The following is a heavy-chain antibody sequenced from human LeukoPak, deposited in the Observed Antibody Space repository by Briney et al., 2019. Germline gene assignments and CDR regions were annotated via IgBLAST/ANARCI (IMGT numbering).Heavy chain of an antibody. CDR2: INSDGSST. CDR1: GFTFSNYA. Sequence: GGSLRLSCLASGFTFSNYAMSWVRQAPGKGLVWVSRINSDGSSTSYADSVKGRFTISRDSAKNTLYLQMNSLRAEDTAVYYCVRDGYSYGFMLAFDIWGLGTRVTVSS. D-gene: IGHD5-18*01. J-gene: IGHJ3*02. CDR3: VRDGYSYGFMLAFDI. V-gene: IGHV3-74*01.